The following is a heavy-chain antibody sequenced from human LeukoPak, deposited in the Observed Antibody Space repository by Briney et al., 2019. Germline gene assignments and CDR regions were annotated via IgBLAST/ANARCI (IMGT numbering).Heavy chain of an antibody. D-gene: IGHD6-13*01. CDR1: GGSFSGYY. J-gene: IGHJ6*02. CDR3: ARLPSSWYGMDV. CDR2: INHSGST. Sequence: SETLSLTCAVYGGSFSGYYWSWIRQPPGKGLEWIGEINHSGSTNYNPSLKSRVTISVDTSKNQFSLKLSSVTAADTAVYYCARLPSSWYGMDVWGQGTTVTVSS. V-gene: IGHV4-34*01.